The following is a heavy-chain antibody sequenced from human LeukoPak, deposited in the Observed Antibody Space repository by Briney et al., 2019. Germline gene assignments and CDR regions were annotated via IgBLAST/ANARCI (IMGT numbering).Heavy chain of an antibody. CDR3: ARVPYCGGDCYPSFDY. V-gene: IGHV3-7*01. J-gene: IGHJ4*02. D-gene: IGHD2-21*02. CDR2: IKQDGSEK. CDR1: GFTFSSYW. Sequence: GGSLRLSCAASGFTFSSYWMSWVRQAPGKGLEWVANIKQDGSEKYYVDSVKGRFTISRDNAKNSLYLQMNSLRAEDTAVYYCARVPYCGGDCYPSFDYWGQGTLVTVSS.